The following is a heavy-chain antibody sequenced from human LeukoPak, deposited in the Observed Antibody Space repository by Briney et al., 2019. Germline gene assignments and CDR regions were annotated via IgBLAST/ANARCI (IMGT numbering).Heavy chain of an antibody. CDR1: GGSFSGYY. V-gene: IGHV4-34*01. D-gene: IGHD3-3*01. CDR3: ARGLYDFWSGYYGLNWFDP. Sequence: PSETLSLTCAVYGGSFSGYYWSWIRQPPGKGLEWIGEINHSGSTSYNPSLKSRVTISVDTSKNQFSLKLSSVTAADTAVYYCARGLYDFWSGYYGLNWFDPWGQGTLVTVSS. CDR2: INHSGST. J-gene: IGHJ5*02.